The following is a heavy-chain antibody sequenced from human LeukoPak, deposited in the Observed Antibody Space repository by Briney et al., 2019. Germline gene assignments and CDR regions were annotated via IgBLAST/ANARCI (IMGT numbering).Heavy chain of an antibody. CDR1: GFTVSSKY. CDR2: IKQDGSEK. CDR3: ARDRRLDY. Sequence: GGSLRLSCAAPGFTVSSKYMSWVRQAPGKGLEWVANIKQDGSEKYYVDSVKGRFTISRDNAKNSLYLQMNSLRAEDTAVYYCARDRRLDYWGQGTLVTVSS. J-gene: IGHJ4*02. V-gene: IGHV3-7*03.